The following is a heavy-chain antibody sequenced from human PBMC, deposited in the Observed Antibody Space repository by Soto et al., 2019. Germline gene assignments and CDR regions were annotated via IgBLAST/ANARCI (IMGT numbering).Heavy chain of an antibody. V-gene: IGHV4-61*03. D-gene: IGHD7-27*01. Sequence: TLSLTCIVSGDSVTSGSYYWTWLRQPPGKGLEWIGYISYTGRTKYNPSLQSRVTISVDTSKNDFSLNLSSVTAADTAVYFCAREWGLLPYYVMNVWGHGTAVTVSS. CDR1: GDSVTSGSYY. CDR3: AREWGLLPYYVMNV. CDR2: ISYTGRT. J-gene: IGHJ6*02.